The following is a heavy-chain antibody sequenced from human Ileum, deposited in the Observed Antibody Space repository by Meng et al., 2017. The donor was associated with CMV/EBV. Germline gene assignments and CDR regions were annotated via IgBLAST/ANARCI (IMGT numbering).Heavy chain of an antibody. Sequence: GESLKISCAASGFTFSAYAMCWVRQAPGEGLEWVATIAPSGSGTYYADSVKGRFTISRDNSKNTLYLQMSSLRAEDTAMYFCVRFMAGWYYFEYWGQGTLVTVSS. V-gene: IGHV3-23*01. J-gene: IGHJ4*02. D-gene: IGHD6-19*01. CDR2: IAPSGSGT. CDR1: GFTFSAYA. CDR3: VRFMAGWYYFEY.